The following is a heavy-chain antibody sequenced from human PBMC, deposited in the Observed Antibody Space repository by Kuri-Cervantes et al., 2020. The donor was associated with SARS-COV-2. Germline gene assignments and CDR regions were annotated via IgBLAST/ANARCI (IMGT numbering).Heavy chain of an antibody. CDR1: GGSISSYY. CDR3: ARQLRLYSMDV. Sequence: SCTVSGGSISSYYWSWIRQPPGKGLEWIGYIYYSGSTNYNPSLKSRVTISVDTSKNQFSLKLSSVTAADTAVYYCARQLRLYSMDVWGKGTTVTVSS. CDR2: IYYSGST. D-gene: IGHD5-12*01. V-gene: IGHV4-59*08. J-gene: IGHJ6*03.